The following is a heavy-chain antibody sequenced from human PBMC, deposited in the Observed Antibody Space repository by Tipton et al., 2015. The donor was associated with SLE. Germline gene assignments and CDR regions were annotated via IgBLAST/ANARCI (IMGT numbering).Heavy chain of an antibody. CDR3: ACQRGYPNWFDP. CDR2: INPNGGGT. CDR1: GYPFIGYY. V-gene: IGHV1-2*06. Sequence: QSGPEVKKPGASVKVSCKASGYPFIGYYMHWVRQAPGQGLEWMGRINPNGGGTEYAQKFQGRVTMTGDTSISTAYMELSRLRSEDTAVYYCACQRGYPNWFDPWGQGTLVTVSS. J-gene: IGHJ5*02. D-gene: IGHD5-12*01.